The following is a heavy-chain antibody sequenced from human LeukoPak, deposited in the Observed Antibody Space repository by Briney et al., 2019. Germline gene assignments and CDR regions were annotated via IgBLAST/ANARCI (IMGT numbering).Heavy chain of an antibody. Sequence: GGSLRLSCAASGFTFSSYSMNWVRQAPGKGLEWVSSISSSSSYIYYADSVKGRFTISRDNAKNSLYLQMNSLRAEDTAVYYCARVAYYDSSGYYYISAGLDAFDIWGQGTMVTVSS. V-gene: IGHV3-21*01. CDR1: GFTFSSYS. J-gene: IGHJ3*02. CDR3: ARVAYYDSSGYYYISAGLDAFDI. CDR2: ISSSSSYI. D-gene: IGHD3-22*01.